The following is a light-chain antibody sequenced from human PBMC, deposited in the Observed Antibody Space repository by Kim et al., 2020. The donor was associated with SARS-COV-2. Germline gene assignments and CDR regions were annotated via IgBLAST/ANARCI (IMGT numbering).Light chain of an antibody. V-gene: IGLV2-14*03. Sequence: LPITTSCTGTSSDVGGYNTVSWYQQHPGKAPKLMIYDVSERASGVSNRFSGSQSGNTASLTISGLRAEDEADYYCSSHTTSSTYVFGSGTKVTVL. CDR2: DVS. CDR3: SSHTTSSTYV. J-gene: IGLJ1*01. CDR1: SSDVGGYNT.